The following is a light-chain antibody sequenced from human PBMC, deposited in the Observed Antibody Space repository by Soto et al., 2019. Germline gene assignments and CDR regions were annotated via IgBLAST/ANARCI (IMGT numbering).Light chain of an antibody. CDR1: QSLSTW. CDR3: QHYNSYSEV. V-gene: IGKV1-5*03. CDR2: NAS. Sequence: DIQMTQSPSTLSASVRARLTITCLASQSLSTWLAWYQQKPGKAPKLLIYNASTLKSGVPSRFSGSGSGTEFTLTISSLQPDDFATYYCQHYNSYSEVFGQGTKGDIK. J-gene: IGKJ1*01.